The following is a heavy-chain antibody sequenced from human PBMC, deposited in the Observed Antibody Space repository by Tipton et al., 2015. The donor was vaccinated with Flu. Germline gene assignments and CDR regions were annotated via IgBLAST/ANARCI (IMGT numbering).Heavy chain of an antibody. D-gene: IGHD4-17*01. CDR3: ARYVSTVTMGGYFDY. CDR1: GYSFTSYW. CDR2: IYPGDSDT. J-gene: IGHJ4*02. V-gene: IGHV5-51*01. Sequence: QLVQSGAEVKKPGESLKISCMGSGYSFTSYWIGWVRQMPGKGLEWMGIIYPGDSDTRYSPSFQGQVTISADKSISTAYLQWSSMKASDTAMYYCARYVSTVTMGGYFDYWGQGTLVTVSS.